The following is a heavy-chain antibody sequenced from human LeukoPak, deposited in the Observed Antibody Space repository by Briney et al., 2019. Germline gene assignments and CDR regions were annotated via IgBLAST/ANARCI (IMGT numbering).Heavy chain of an antibody. V-gene: IGHV4-39*01. D-gene: IGHD3-10*01. J-gene: IGHJ4*02. CDR3: ASLGPLLWFGADY. CDR1: GGSINSTTYY. CDR2: IYYSGST. Sequence: SETLSLTCTVSGGSINSTTYYWGWIRQPPGKGLEWIGTIYYSGSTYYNPSLKSGVSISLDSSKNQFSLKLSSVTASDTAIYYCASLGPLLWFGADYWGQGTLVTVSS.